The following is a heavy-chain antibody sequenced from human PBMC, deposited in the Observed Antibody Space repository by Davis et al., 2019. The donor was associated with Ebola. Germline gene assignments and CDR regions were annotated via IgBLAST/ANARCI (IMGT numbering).Heavy chain of an antibody. Sequence: SGPTLVKPTQTLTLTCTFSGFSLTTYGVGVGWVRQAPGNALQWLAVIYWNDEERLSPSLKSRLTITKDTSKNQVVLTMTNMDPVDTATYYCAHRLGVTGELLRDWFDPWGQGTLVTVSS. CDR3: AHRLGVTGELLRDWFDP. D-gene: IGHD1-26*01. V-gene: IGHV2-5*01. CDR1: GFSLTTYGVG. J-gene: IGHJ5*02. CDR2: IYWNDEE.